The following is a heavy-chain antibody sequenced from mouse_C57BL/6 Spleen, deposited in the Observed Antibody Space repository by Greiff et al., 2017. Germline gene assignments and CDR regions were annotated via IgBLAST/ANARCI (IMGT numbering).Heavy chain of an antibody. D-gene: IGHD2-4*01. CDR1: GYAFTNYL. CDR3: ARVGDYDDGTWFAY. J-gene: IGHJ3*01. Sequence: QVQLKESGAELVRPGTSVKVSCKASGYAFTNYLIEWVKQRPGQGLEWIGVINPGGGGTNYNEKFKGKATLTADKSSSTAYMQLSSLTSEDSAVYFCARVGDYDDGTWFAYWGQGTLVTVSA. CDR2: INPGGGGT. V-gene: IGHV1-54*01.